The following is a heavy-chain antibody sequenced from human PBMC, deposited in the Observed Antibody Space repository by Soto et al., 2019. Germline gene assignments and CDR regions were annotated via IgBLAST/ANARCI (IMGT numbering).Heavy chain of an antibody. D-gene: IGHD6-13*01. J-gene: IGHJ6*02. CDR1: GGSISSGGYY. CDR3: ARDSSWQQGAMGYYYYYGMDV. CDR2: IYYSGST. Sequence: SETLSLTCTVSGGSISSGGYYWSWIRQHPGKGLEWIGYIYYSGSTYYNPSLKSRVTISVDTSKNQFSLKLSSVTAADTAVYYCARDSSWQQGAMGYYYYYGMDVWGQGTTVTVSS. V-gene: IGHV4-31*03.